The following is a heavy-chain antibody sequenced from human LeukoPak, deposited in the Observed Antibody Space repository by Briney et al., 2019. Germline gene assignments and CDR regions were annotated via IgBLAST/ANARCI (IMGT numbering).Heavy chain of an antibody. Sequence: GGSLRLSCAASGFTFSSYSMNWVRQAPGKGLEWVSSISSSSGYIYYADSVKGRFTISRDNAKNSLYLQMNSLRAEDTAVYYCARGGLHYDILTGYYNWGQGTLVTVSS. CDR2: ISSSSGYI. D-gene: IGHD3-9*01. J-gene: IGHJ4*02. V-gene: IGHV3-21*01. CDR3: ARGGLHYDILTGYYN. CDR1: GFTFSSYS.